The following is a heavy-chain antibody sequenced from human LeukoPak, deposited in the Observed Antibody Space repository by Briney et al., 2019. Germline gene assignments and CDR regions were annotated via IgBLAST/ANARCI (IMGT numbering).Heavy chain of an antibody. CDR3: ARGSHPVTGTLGGYFDP. J-gene: IGHJ4*02. V-gene: IGHV4-38-2*02. CDR2: IYHTGST. CDR1: SYSINSNYY. D-gene: IGHD6-19*01. Sequence: SETLSLICSVSSYSINSNYYWGWIRRSPGKGLEWIGSIYHTGSTYYNPSLKSRVTISLDASNKQFSLRLSSVTAADTAVYYCARGSHPVTGTLGGYFDPWGQGTLVTVSS.